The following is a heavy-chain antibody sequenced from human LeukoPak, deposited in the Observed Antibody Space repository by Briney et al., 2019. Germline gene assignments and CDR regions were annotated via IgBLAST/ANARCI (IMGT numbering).Heavy chain of an antibody. CDR1: GFTFSSYS. CDR3: ARERTGGGWYGAFDI. CDR2: ISSGSSYI. J-gene: IGHJ3*02. Sequence: PGGSLRLSCAASGFTFSSYSMNWVRQAPGKGLEWVSSISSGSSYIYYADSVKGRFTISRDNAKNSLYLQMNSLRAEDTAVYYCARERTGGGWYGAFDIWGQGTMVTVSS. D-gene: IGHD6-19*01. V-gene: IGHV3-21*01.